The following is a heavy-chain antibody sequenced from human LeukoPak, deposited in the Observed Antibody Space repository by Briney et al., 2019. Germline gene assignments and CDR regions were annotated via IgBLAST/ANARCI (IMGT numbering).Heavy chain of an antibody. CDR2: INPSGGST. Sequence: GASVKVSCKASGYTFTGYYMHWVRQAPGQGLEWMGIINPSGGSTSYAQKFQGRVTMTRDTSTSTVYMELSSLRSEDTAVYYCASEEQWPGTSEYFQHWGQGTLVTVSS. V-gene: IGHV1-46*01. CDR1: GYTFTGYY. D-gene: IGHD6-19*01. CDR3: ASEEQWPGTSEYFQH. J-gene: IGHJ1*01.